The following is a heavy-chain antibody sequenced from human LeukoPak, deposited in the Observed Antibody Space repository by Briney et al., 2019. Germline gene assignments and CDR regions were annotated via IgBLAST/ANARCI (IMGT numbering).Heavy chain of an antibody. CDR1: GFTFSGCE. Sequence: GGSLRLSCAISGFTFSGCELTWVRQAPGKGLEWISYISRSGNTIYYADSVKGRFTTSRDNAKNSLYLQMNSLRVEDTAVYYCARVATMVRVPLDALDIWGQGTMVSVSS. V-gene: IGHV3-48*03. CDR3: ARVATMVRVPLDALDI. J-gene: IGHJ3*02. D-gene: IGHD3-10*01. CDR2: ISRSGNTI.